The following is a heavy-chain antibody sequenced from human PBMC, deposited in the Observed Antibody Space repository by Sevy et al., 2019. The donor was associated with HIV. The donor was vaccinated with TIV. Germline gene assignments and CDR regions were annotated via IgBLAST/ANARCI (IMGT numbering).Heavy chain of an antibody. CDR2: ISHDGINE. J-gene: IGHJ6*02. D-gene: IGHD1-26*01. CDR1: GFSFSYYG. Sequence: GGSLRLSCIGSGFSFSYYGIHWVRQSPGKGLDWVALISHDGINEYYADSVKGRFTISRDNSKNTVYLEMNSLRSEDTAIYFFANAYSGSYSHSYLYALDVWGQGTTVTVSS. V-gene: IGHV3-30*18. CDR3: ANAYSGSYSHSYLYALDV.